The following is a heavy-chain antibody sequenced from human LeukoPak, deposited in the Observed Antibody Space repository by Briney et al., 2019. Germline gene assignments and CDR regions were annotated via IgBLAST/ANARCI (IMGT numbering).Heavy chain of an antibody. CDR2: TSVYNGNT. Sequence: ASVKVSCKASGYTFTNYGISWVRQAPGQGLEWMGWTSVYNGNTKNAQKLQGRVTMTTDISASTAYVEVRSLRSDDTAVYYCVRDNAGVFDYWGQGSLATVSS. J-gene: IGHJ4*02. D-gene: IGHD3-10*01. CDR3: VRDNAGVFDY. V-gene: IGHV1-18*01. CDR1: GYTFTNYG.